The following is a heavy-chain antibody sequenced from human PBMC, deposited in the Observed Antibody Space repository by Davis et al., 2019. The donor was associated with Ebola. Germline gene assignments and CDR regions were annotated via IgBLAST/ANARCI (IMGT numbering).Heavy chain of an antibody. V-gene: IGHV3-21*01. CDR1: GFTFSAYT. CDR3: ARDIIRSATFYHYGMDL. D-gene: IGHD4-17*01. CDR2: INIRSTYM. J-gene: IGHJ6*02. Sequence: PGGSLSLSCAASGFTFSAYTFNWVRQAPGKGPEWVSSINIRSTYMYYADSVKGRFTVSRDNAKNSLSLHMSSLRAEDTAVYFCARDIIRSATFYHYGMDLWGQGTTVTVSS.